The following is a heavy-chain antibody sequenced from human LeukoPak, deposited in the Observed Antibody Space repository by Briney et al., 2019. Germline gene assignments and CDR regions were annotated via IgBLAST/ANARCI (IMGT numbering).Heavy chain of an antibody. CDR3: ARVPARQWLVQYYFDY. J-gene: IGHJ4*02. Sequence: SETLSLTCAVYGGSFSGYYWSWIRQPPGKGLEWIGEINHSGSTNYNPSLKSRVTISVDTSKNQFSLKLSSVTAADTAVYYSARVPARQWLVQYYFDYWGQGTLVTVSS. D-gene: IGHD6-19*01. CDR2: INHSGST. CDR1: GGSFSGYY. V-gene: IGHV4-34*01.